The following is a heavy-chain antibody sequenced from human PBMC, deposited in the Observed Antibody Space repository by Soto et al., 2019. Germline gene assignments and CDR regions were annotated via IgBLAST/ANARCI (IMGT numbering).Heavy chain of an antibody. V-gene: IGHV1-18*01. J-gene: IGHJ4*02. CDR1: GYTFRNYG. CDR2: ISPYNGNT. Sequence: QVQLVQSGAEVKRPGASVKVSCKASGYTFRNYGITWVRQAPGQGLEWMAWISPYNGNTNYAQDLQGRATMTTDTSTSTAYMELRSLTSEDTAMYYCARDLFSGSDFWRAYNGGYFDYWGQGTLVTVSS. D-gene: IGHD3-3*01. CDR3: ARDLFSGSDFWRAYNGGYFDY.